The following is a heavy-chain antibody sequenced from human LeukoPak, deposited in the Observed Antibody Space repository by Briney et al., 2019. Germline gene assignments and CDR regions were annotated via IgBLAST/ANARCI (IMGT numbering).Heavy chain of an antibody. D-gene: IGHD5-18*01. Sequence: PSETLSLTCAVYGGSFSGYYWSWIRQPPGKGLEWIGEINHSGSTNYNPSLKGRVTISVDTSKNQFSLKLSSVTAADTAVYYCARVAYSYGRKFFDYWGQGTLVTVSS. J-gene: IGHJ4*02. CDR2: INHSGST. CDR1: GGSFSGYY. CDR3: ARVAYSYGRKFFDY. V-gene: IGHV4-34*01.